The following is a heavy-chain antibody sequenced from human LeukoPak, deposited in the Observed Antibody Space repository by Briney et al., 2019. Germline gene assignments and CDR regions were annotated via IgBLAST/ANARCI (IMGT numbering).Heavy chain of an antibody. CDR2: IYTSGST. V-gene: IGHV4-61*02. J-gene: IGHJ5*02. CDR1: GGSISSGSYY. D-gene: IGHD6-13*01. CDR3: ARGIDYSSSWSNWFDP. Sequence: SQTLSLTCTVSGGSISSGSYYWSWIRQPAGKGLEWIGRIYTSGSTNYNPSLKSRVTISVDTSKNQFSLKLSSVTAADTAVYYCARGIDYSSSWSNWFDPWGQGTLVTVSS.